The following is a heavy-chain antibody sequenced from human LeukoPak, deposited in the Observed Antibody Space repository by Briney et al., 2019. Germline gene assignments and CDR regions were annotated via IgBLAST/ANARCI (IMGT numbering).Heavy chain of an antibody. V-gene: IGHV3-48*03. Sequence: PGGSLRLPCAVSGFIFSSYGMNWVRQAPGKGLEWVSYISSSGSTVYYADSVKGRFTISRDNAKNSLFLQMNSLRAEDTAVYYCARLGVTRPGYWGQGTLVTVSS. CDR1: GFIFSSYG. J-gene: IGHJ4*02. CDR3: ARLGVTRPGY. CDR2: ISSSGSTV. D-gene: IGHD3-3*01.